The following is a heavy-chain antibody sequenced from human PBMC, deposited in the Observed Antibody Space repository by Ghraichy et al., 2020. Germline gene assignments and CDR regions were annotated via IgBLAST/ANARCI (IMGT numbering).Heavy chain of an antibody. J-gene: IGHJ4*02. V-gene: IGHV4-59*01. CDR2: IYYSGST. CDR3: ARDKYSSSWYDY. D-gene: IGHD6-13*01. CDR1: GGSISSYY. Sequence: SETLSLTCTVSGGSISSYYWSWIRQPPGKGLEWIGYIYYSGSTNYNPSLKSRVTISVDTSKNQFSLKLSSVTAADTAVYYCARDKYSSSWYDYWGQGTLVTVSS.